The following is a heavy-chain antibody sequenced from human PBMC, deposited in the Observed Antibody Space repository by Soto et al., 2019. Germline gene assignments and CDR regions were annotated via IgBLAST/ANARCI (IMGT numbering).Heavy chain of an antibody. CDR3: ARGVGYCSGGSCPKRLDY. CDR1: GYTFTGYY. J-gene: IGHJ4*02. Sequence: ASVKVSCKASGYTFTGYYMHWVRQAPGQGLEWMGWINPNSGGTNYAQKFQGWVTMTRDTSISTAYMELSRLRSDDTAVYYCARGVGYCSGGSCPKRLDYWGQGTQVTVSS. CDR2: INPNSGGT. D-gene: IGHD2-15*01. V-gene: IGHV1-2*04.